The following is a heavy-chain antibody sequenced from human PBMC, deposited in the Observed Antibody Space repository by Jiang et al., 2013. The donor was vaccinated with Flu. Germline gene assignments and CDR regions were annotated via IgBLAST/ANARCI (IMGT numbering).Heavy chain of an antibody. CDR2: INPNSGGT. CDR3: ARQISFRVVAVFDY. CDR1: GYTFTGYY. D-gene: IGHD3-10*01. J-gene: IGHJ4*02. V-gene: IGHV1-2*02. Sequence: SGAEVKKPGASVKVSCKASGYTFTGYYMHWVRQAPGQGLEWMGWINPNSGGTNYAQKFQGRVTITADKSTSTAYMELSSLRSEDTAVYYCARQISFRVVAVFDYWGQGTLVTVSS.